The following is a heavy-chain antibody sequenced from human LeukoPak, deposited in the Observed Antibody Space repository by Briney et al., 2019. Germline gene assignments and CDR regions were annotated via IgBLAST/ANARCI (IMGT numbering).Heavy chain of an antibody. CDR3: AREKYGGNSGDIDY. D-gene: IGHD4-23*01. CDR1: GFTFSSYT. CDR2: ITSSSSYI. J-gene: IGHJ4*02. V-gene: IGHV3-21*01. Sequence: GGSLRLSCAASGFTFSSYTMNWVRQAPGKGLEWVSSITSSSSYIHYADSVKGRFTISTDNAKNSLFLQMNSLRAEDTAVYYCAREKYGGNSGDIDYWGQGTLVTVSS.